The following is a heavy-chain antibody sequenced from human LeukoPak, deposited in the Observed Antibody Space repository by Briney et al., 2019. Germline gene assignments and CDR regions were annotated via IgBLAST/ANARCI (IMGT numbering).Heavy chain of an antibody. CDR1: GYSIRSGYY. Sequence: PSETLSLTCTVSGYSIRSGYYWGWIRQSPGKGLEWIGYIYYSGSTNYNPSLKSRVTISVDTSKNQFSLKLSSVTDADTAVYYCARSMVRGVTPTRYFDYWGQGTLVTVSS. J-gene: IGHJ4*02. CDR2: IYYSGST. V-gene: IGHV4-61*01. D-gene: IGHD3-10*01. CDR3: ARSMVRGVTPTRYFDY.